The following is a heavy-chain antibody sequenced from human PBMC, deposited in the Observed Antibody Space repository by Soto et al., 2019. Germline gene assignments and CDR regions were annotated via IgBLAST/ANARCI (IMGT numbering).Heavy chain of an antibody. D-gene: IGHD2-2*01. Sequence: GASVKVSCKASGYTFTSYGISWVRQAPGQGLEWMGWISAYNGNTDYAQKLQGRVTMTTDTSTSTAYMELRSLRSDDTAVYYCARDPRSTSSPWRWFDPWGQGTLVTVSS. CDR3: ARDPRSTSSPWRWFDP. CDR1: GYTFTSYG. CDR2: ISAYNGNT. J-gene: IGHJ5*02. V-gene: IGHV1-18*01.